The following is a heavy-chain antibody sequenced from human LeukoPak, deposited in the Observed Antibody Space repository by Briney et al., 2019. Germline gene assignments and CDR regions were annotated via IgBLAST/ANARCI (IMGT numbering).Heavy chain of an antibody. Sequence: GGSLRLSCAASGFTFSSNAMTWVRQAPGKGLEWVSAIHGSDDNTHYADSVKGRFTISRDKSKNTLYLQVNSLRADDTAVYYCAKDLLRWSFDYWGQGTLVTVSS. V-gene: IGHV3-23*01. CDR2: IHGSDDNT. CDR1: GFTFSSNA. J-gene: IGHJ4*02. D-gene: IGHD4-23*01. CDR3: AKDLLRWSFDY.